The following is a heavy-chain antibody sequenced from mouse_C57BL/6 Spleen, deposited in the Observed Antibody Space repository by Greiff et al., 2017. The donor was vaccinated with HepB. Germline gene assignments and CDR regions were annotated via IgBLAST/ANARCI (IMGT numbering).Heavy chain of an antibody. CDR2: IYPGSGNT. V-gene: IGHV1-76*01. CDR3: ARSTVVAPYFDV. Sequence: QVQLQQSGAELVRPGASVKLSCKASGYTFTDYYINWVKQRPGQGLEWIARIYPGSGNTYYNEKFKGKATLTAEKSSSTAYMQLSSLTSEDSAVYFCARSTVVAPYFDVWGTGTTVTVSS. D-gene: IGHD1-1*01. J-gene: IGHJ1*03. CDR1: GYTFTDYY.